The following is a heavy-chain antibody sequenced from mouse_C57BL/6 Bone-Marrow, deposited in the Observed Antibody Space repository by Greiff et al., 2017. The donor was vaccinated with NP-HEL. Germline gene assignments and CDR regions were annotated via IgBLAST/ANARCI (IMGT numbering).Heavy chain of an antibody. CDR2: INPNNGGT. Sequence: EVQLQQSGPELVKPGASVKISCKASGYTFTDYYMNWVKQSHGKSLEWIGDINPNNGGTSYNQKFKGKATLTVDKSSSTAYMELRSLTSEDSAVYYCARGARGSSLAWFAYWGQGTLVTVSA. CDR1: GYTFTDYY. J-gene: IGHJ3*01. CDR3: ARGARGSSLAWFAY. V-gene: IGHV1-26*01. D-gene: IGHD1-1*01.